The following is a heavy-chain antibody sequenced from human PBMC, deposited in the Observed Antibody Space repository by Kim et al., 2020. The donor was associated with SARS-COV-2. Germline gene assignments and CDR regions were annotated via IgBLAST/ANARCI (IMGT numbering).Heavy chain of an antibody. D-gene: IGHD3-3*01. CDR3: TRGQGWTDY. V-gene: IGHV3-7*03. CDR2: INQDEGEK. Sequence: GGSLRLSCEVSGFIFSRYWMSWVRQAPGKGPEWVANINQDEGEKYYVESVKGRFTISRDNAKNSVYLQMNSLRAEDTAVYYCTRGQGWTDYLGQGTLVTV. J-gene: IGHJ4*02. CDR1: GFIFSRYW.